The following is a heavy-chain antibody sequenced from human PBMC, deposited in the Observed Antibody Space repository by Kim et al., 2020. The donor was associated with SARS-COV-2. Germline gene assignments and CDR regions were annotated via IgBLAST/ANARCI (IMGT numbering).Heavy chain of an antibody. CDR2: ISGAGDTI. CDR1: GFNFTNYE. J-gene: IGHJ6*02. CDR3: ARGREKRWIIGSSYYYAMDV. D-gene: IGHD3-16*01. Sequence: GGSLRLSCAASGFNFTNYEMHWVRQPPGKGLEWVSYISGAGDTIYYADSVKGRFTISRDNAKKSLYLQMNSLGVEDTAVYYCARGREKRWIIGSSYYYAMDVWGQGTTVAVSS. V-gene: IGHV3-48*03.